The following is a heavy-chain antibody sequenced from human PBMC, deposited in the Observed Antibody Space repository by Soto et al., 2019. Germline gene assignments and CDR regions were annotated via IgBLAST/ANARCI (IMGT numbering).Heavy chain of an antibody. Sequence: GGSLRLSCAASGFTVSSNYMSWVRQAPGKGLEWVSVIFSGGSTYYADSVKGRFTISRHNSKNTLYLQMNSLRAEDTAVYYCARAVDYYGSGAYYFDYWGQGTLVTVSS. D-gene: IGHD3-10*01. CDR1: GFTVSSNY. V-gene: IGHV3-53*04. J-gene: IGHJ4*02. CDR3: ARAVDYYGSGAYYFDY. CDR2: IFSGGST.